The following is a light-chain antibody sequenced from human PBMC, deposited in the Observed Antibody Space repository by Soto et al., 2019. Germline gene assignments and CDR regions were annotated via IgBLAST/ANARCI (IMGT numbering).Light chain of an antibody. CDR2: GAS. Sequence: DIQLTQSPFFLSASVGDRVTITCRASQGIRSYLAWYQQRPGKAPELLIYGASTLRTGVASRFSGSGSGTEFTLTISSLQPEDFATYFCQQGYSIHALTFGGGTKLELK. J-gene: IGKJ4*01. CDR3: QQGYSIHALT. V-gene: IGKV1-9*01. CDR1: QGIRSY.